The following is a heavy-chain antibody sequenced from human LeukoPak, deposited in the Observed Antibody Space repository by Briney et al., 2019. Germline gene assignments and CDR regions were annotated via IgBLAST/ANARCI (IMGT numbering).Heavy chain of an antibody. CDR2: ISSSSSYI. CDR3: ARDRSSGSDGEY. J-gene: IGHJ4*02. CDR1: GFTFSTYS. D-gene: IGHD6-19*01. V-gene: IGHV3-21*01. Sequence: KTGGSLRLSCAASGFTFSTYSMNWVRQAPGKGLEWVSSISSSSSYIYYADSVKGRFTISRDNAKNSLYLQMNSLRVEDTAVYYCARDRSSGSDGEYWGQGTLVTVSS.